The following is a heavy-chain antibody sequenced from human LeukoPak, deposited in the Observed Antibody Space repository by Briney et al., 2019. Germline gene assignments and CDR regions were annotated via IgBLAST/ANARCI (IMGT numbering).Heavy chain of an antibody. D-gene: IGHD3-3*01. CDR3: ARGHYDFWSGSFDY. CDR1: GFTFSSYW. V-gene: IGHV3-48*04. CDR2: ISSSGSTI. J-gene: IGHJ4*02. Sequence: GGSLRLSCAASGFTFSSYWMSWVRQAPGKGLEWVSYISSSGSTIYYADSVKGRFTISRDNAKNSLYLQMNSLRAEDTAVYYCARGHYDFWSGSFDYWGQGTLVTVSS.